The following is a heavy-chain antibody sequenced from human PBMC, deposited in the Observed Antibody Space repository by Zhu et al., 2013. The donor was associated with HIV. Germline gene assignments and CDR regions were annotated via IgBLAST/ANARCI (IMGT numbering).Heavy chain of an antibody. J-gene: IGHJ4*02. V-gene: IGHV1-58*01. D-gene: IGHD5-18*01. CDR1: GFTFTSSA. Sequence: QLVQSGAEVKKPGSSVKVSCKASGFTFTSSAVQWVRQARGQRLEWIGWIVVGSGNTNYAQKFQERVTITRDMSTSTAYMELSSLRSEDTAVYYCAADPRGYSYGYYDYWGQGTLVTVSS. CDR2: IVVGSGNT. CDR3: AADPRGYSYGYYDY.